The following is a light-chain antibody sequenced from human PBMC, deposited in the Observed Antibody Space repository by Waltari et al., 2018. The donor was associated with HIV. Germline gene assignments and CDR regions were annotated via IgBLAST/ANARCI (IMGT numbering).Light chain of an antibody. J-gene: IGLJ1*01. CDR2: EVS. V-gene: IGLV2-14*01. CDR1: SSDGGGYDY. Sequence: QSALTQSASVSGSPGQSITISCTGTSSDGGGYDYVPWYQQHPGKAPKLMIYEVSNRPSGVSTRFSGSKSGNTASLIISGLQAEDEADYYCTSYTSSTTLVFGTGTKVTVL. CDR3: TSYTSSTTLV.